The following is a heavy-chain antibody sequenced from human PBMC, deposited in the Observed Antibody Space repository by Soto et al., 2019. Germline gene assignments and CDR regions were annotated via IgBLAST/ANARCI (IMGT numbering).Heavy chain of an antibody. D-gene: IGHD1-1*01. Sequence: SETLSLTCTVSGGSISSSSYYWGWIRQPPGKGLEWIGSIYYSGSTYYNPSLKSRVTISVDTSKNQFSLKLSSVTAADTAVYYCARPLGTSGYGMDVWGQGTTVT. CDR3: ARPLGTSGYGMDV. V-gene: IGHV4-39*01. CDR2: IYYSGST. CDR1: GGSISSSSYY. J-gene: IGHJ6*02.